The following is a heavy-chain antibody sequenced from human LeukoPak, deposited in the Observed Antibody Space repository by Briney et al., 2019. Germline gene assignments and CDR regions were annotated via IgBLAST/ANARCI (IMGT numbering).Heavy chain of an antibody. Sequence: PGGSLRLSCAASGFTFSSYWMDWVRQAPGEGLVWVSRIQFDGTTTYYADSVKGRFTISRDNSKNTLYLQMNSLRAEDTAVYYCAKDVFSPLIAASGGFDYWGQGTLVTVSS. CDR3: AKDVFSPLIAASGGFDY. V-gene: IGHV3-74*01. CDR1: GFTFSSYW. J-gene: IGHJ4*02. CDR2: IQFDGTTT. D-gene: IGHD6-6*01.